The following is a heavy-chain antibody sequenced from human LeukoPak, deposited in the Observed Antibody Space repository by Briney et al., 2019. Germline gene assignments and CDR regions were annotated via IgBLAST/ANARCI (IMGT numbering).Heavy chain of an antibody. CDR3: ARLPTVTFFDY. J-gene: IGHJ4*02. Sequence: SETLSLTCTVSGYSISSGYYWGWIRQSPGKGLEWIGNIYHSGTTYYSPSLKSRVTISVDTSKNQFSLRLSSVTAADTAAYYCARLPTVTFFDYWGQGTLVTVSS. CDR1: GYSISSGYY. CDR2: IYHSGTT. V-gene: IGHV4-38-2*02. D-gene: IGHD4-17*01.